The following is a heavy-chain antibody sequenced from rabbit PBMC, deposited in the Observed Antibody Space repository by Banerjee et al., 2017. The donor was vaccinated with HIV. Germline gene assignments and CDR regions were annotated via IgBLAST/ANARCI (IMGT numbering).Heavy chain of an antibody. D-gene: IGHD1-1*01. J-gene: IGHJ4*02. Sequence: LEESGGGLVKPGGTLTLTCTVSGFSFSSNWICWVRQAPGKGLEWIACIDTSDGDTDYANWPKGRFTISKASSTTVTLQMTSLTAADTATYFCARDLPEIIGWNFGFWGPGTLVTVS. CDR3: ARDLPEIIGWNFGF. V-gene: IGHV1S45*01. CDR1: GFSFSSNW. CDR2: IDTSDGDT.